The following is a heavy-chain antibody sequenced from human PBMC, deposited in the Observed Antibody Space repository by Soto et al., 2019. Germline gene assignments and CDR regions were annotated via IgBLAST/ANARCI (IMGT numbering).Heavy chain of an antibody. J-gene: IGHJ4*02. CDR1: GYTFTSYA. V-gene: IGHV1-3*01. Sequence: QVQLVQSGAEVKQPGASVKVSCKASGYTFTSYAMHWVRQAPGQRLEWMGWINVGNGNTKYSQKFQGRVTITRDTSARTAYMELRSLTSEDTAVYYCARGDCGGDCYLIHYWGQGTLVTVSS. CDR3: ARGDCGGDCYLIHY. D-gene: IGHD2-21*02. CDR2: INVGNGNT.